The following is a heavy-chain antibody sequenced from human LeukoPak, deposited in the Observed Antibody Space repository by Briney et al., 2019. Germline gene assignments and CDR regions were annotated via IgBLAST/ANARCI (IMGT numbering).Heavy chain of an antibody. CDR1: GGSISSYY. J-gene: IGHJ4*02. CDR3: ARDSSSGYYTFDH. D-gene: IGHD3-22*01. CDR2: IYYSGGT. Sequence: PSETLSLTCTVSGGSISSYYWSWIRQPPGKGLEWIGYIYYSGGTNYNPSLKSRVTISVDTSKNQFSLKLRSVTAADTALYYCARDSSSGYYTFDHWGQGTPVTVSS. V-gene: IGHV4-59*01.